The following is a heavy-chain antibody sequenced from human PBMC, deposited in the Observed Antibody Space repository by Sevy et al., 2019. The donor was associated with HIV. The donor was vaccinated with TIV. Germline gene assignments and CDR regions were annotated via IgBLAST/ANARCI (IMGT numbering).Heavy chain of an antibody. CDR3: ARDLPSAVINPFYYYGLDV. CDR2: ISYDGGVK. Sequence: GGSLRLSCAASGFTFSSFGMNWVRQAPDKGLEWVAVISYDGGVKYFADSVKGRVTISRDNSKNTLYLQMNSLRPEDTAVYYCARDLPSAVINPFYYYGLDVWGQGTTVTVSS. V-gene: IGHV3-30*03. CDR1: GFTFSSFG. J-gene: IGHJ6*02. D-gene: IGHD3-22*01.